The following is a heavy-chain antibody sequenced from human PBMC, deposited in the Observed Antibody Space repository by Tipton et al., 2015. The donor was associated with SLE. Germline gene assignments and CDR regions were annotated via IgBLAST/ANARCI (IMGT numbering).Heavy chain of an antibody. CDR2: INHSGST. V-gene: IGHV4-34*01. Sequence: LRLSCAVYGGSSSGYYWSWIRQPPGKGLEWIGEINHSGSTNYNPSLKSQVTISVDTSKNQFSLKLSSVTAADTAVYYCARRCQYQLLRWGQGTLVTVSS. CDR3: ARRCQYQLLR. J-gene: IGHJ4*02. CDR1: GGSSSGYY. D-gene: IGHD2-2*01.